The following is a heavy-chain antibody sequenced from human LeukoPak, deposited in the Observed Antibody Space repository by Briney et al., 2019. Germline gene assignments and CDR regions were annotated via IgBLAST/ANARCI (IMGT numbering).Heavy chain of an antibody. Sequence: PGGSLRLSCVASGFTFSSYSMNWVRQAPGKGLEWVSYISSGSSTIYYADSVKGRFTISRDNSKNTLYLQMNSLRAEDTAVYYCARDRWFDYWGQGTLVTVSS. V-gene: IGHV3-48*01. J-gene: IGHJ4*02. CDR3: ARDRWFDY. CDR2: ISSGSSTI. CDR1: GFTFSSYS. D-gene: IGHD4-23*01.